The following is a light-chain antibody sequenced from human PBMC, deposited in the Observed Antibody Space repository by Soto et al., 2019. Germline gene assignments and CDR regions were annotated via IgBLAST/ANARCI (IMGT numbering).Light chain of an antibody. CDR3: ASFRSGTILV. J-gene: IGLJ1*01. CDR2: EVN. Sequence: QSVLTQPASVSGSPGQSITISCTGTSSDVGGYNYVSWYQQHPGKAPRLLIYEVNNRPSGVSRRFSGSKAGNTASLTISGLLDEDEADYFCASFRSGTILVFGSGTKVTV. V-gene: IGLV2-14*01. CDR1: SSDVGGYNY.